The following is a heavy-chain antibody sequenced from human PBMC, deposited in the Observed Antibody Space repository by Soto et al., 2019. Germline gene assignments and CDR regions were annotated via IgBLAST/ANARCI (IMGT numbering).Heavy chain of an antibody. J-gene: IGHJ5*02. V-gene: IGHV4-31*11. Sequence: SETMSLTCAVAGGNIISGGYYWSWIRQHPGKGLEWIGYIYYSGSTYYNPSLKSRVSMSVDTSKNQFSLTLSSVTDADTAVYYCARDPNPIFDTWGQGILVTVSS. CDR3: ARDPNPIFDT. CDR1: GGNIISGGYY. D-gene: IGHD3-3*01. CDR2: IYYSGST.